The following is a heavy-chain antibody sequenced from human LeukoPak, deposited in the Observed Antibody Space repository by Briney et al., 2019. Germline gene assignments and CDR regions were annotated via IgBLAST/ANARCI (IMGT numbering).Heavy chain of an antibody. CDR1: GFTFSDYY. CDR2: ISSSGSTI. CDR3: AREWIVVVTVDAFDI. J-gene: IGHJ3*02. Sequence: GGSLRLSCAASGFTFSDYYMSWIRQAPGKGLEWVSYISSSGSTIYYADSVKGRFTISRDNAKNSLYLQMNSLRAEDTAVYYCAREWIVVVTVDAFDIWGQGTMVTVSS. D-gene: IGHD2-21*02. V-gene: IGHV3-11*04.